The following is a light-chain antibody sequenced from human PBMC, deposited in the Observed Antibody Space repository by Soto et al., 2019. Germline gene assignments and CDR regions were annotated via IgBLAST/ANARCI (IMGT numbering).Light chain of an antibody. V-gene: IGKV1-17*01. Sequence: DIQMTQSPSSLSASVGDRVTITCRAGQGIRNALGWYQQKPGTAPKRLIYAASRLQSGVPSRFSGSVSETEFTLTISSLQPEDFATYYCLQYNTYPWTFGQGTKVDI. CDR2: AAS. CDR3: LQYNTYPWT. J-gene: IGKJ1*01. CDR1: QGIRNA.